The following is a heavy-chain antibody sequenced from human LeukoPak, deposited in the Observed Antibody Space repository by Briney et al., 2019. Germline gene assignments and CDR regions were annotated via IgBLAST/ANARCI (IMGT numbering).Heavy chain of an antibody. CDR3: ARDPPTGDAFDI. J-gene: IGHJ3*02. Sequence: SETLSLTCAVSGGSISSYYWSWIRQPPGKGLEWIGYIYYSGSTNYNLSLKSRVTISVDTSKNQFSLKLSSVTAADTAVYYCARDPPTGDAFDIWGQGTMVTVSS. CDR2: IYYSGST. CDR1: GGSISSYY. V-gene: IGHV4-59*01. D-gene: IGHD1-1*01.